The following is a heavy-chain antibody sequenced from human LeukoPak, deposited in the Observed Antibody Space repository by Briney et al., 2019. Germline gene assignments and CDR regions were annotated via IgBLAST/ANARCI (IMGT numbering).Heavy chain of an antibody. D-gene: IGHD3-10*01. CDR3: ARGLGSGSYRTPPLGY. V-gene: IGHV4-39*07. Sequence: SETLSLTCTVSGGSISSSSYYWGWIRQPPGKGLEWIGSIHYSGSTYYNPSLKSRVTISVDTSKNQFSLKLSSVTAADTAVYYCARGLGSGSYRTPPLGYWGQGTLVTVSS. J-gene: IGHJ4*02. CDR2: IHYSGST. CDR1: GGSISSSSYY.